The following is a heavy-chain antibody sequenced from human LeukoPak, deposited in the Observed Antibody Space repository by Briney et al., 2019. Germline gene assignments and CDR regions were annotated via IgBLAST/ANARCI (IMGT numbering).Heavy chain of an antibody. CDR1: GFTFDDYA. J-gene: IGHJ4*02. V-gene: IGHV3-74*01. Sequence: PGGSLRLSCAASGFTFDDYAMHWVRQAPGKGLEWVSRISSDGSSTTYADSVKGRFTISRDNDKHTLYLQMNSLRGEDTAVYYCARVRLAATGYCFDYWGQGTLVTVSS. CDR2: ISSDGSST. D-gene: IGHD6-13*01. CDR3: ARVRLAATGYCFDY.